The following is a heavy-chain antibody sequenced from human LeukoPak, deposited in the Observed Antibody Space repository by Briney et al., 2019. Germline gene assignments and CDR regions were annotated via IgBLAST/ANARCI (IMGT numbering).Heavy chain of an antibody. CDR3: ARNGDYNLDY. V-gene: IGHV4-4*02. CDR1: GASISRSHW. CDR2: VSHDGLT. D-gene: IGHD4-17*01. J-gene: IGHJ4*02. Sequence: EPSETLSLTCAVSGASISRSHWWSWARQPPGKGLEWIGEVSHDGLTNYNPSLKSRLTVSLDKSRNQFSIILTSVTAADTAVYYCARNGDYNLDYWGQGTLVTVSS.